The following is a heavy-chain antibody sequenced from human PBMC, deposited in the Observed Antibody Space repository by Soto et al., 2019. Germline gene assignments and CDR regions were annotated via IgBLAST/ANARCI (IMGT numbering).Heavy chain of an antibody. CDR2: IKSDGSIT. CDR3: ARDDSDMLTLDY. D-gene: IGHD3-16*01. CDR1: GFTFSSYW. V-gene: IGHV3-74*01. Sequence: GGSLRLSCVASGFTFSSYWMHWVRQAPGKGLVWVSCIKSDGSITSYADSVKGRFTISRDNAKNTLYLQMNSLRAEDTAVYYCARDDSDMLTLDYWGQGTPVTVSS. J-gene: IGHJ4*02.